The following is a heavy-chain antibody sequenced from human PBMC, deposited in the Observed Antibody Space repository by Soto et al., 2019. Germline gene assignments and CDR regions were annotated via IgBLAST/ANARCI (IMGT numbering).Heavy chain of an antibody. CDR3: AREVVYAIDYYYMDV. Sequence: QVQLMQSGDEVRKPGASVKVSCKASGYTFSSDGISWVRQAPGQGLEWMGWISAENGNTNYAQKVRGRVTMTIDTATSAAYMEMTSLTSDDTAVYYCAREVVYAIDYYYMDVWGKGTAVTVSS. V-gene: IGHV1-18*01. D-gene: IGHD2-8*02. CDR2: ISAENGNT. CDR1: GYTFSSDG. J-gene: IGHJ6*03.